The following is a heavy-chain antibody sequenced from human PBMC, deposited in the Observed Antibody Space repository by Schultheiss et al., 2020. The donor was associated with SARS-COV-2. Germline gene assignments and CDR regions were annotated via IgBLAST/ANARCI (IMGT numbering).Heavy chain of an antibody. CDR3: ARSQAAYYDFWSGYYTRDYYYGMDV. D-gene: IGHD3-3*01. CDR2: IYYSGST. Sequence: SETLSLTCTVSGGSISSYYWSWIRQPPGKGLEWIGSIYYSGSTYYNPSLKSRVTISVDTSKNQFSLKLSSVTAADTAVYYCARSQAAYYDFWSGYYTRDYYYGMDVWGQGTTVTVSS. V-gene: IGHV4-59*05. CDR1: GGSISSYY. J-gene: IGHJ6*02.